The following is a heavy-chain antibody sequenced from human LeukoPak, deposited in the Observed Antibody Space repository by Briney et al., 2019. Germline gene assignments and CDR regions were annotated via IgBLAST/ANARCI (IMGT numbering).Heavy chain of an antibody. CDR3: ARDFDRYCSGGSCYSSNWFDP. CDR1: GYTFTSYY. CDR2: VNPSGGST. J-gene: IGHJ5*02. Sequence: ASVKVSCKASGYTFTSYYMRWVRQAPGQGLEWMGIVNPSGGSTSYAQKFQGRVTMTRDTSTSTVYMELSSLRSEDTAVYYCARDFDRYCSGGSCYSSNWFDPWGQGTLVTVSS. D-gene: IGHD2-15*01. V-gene: IGHV1-46*03.